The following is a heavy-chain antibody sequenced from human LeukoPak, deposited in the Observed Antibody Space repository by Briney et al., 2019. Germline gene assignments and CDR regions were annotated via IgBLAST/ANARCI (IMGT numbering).Heavy chain of an antibody. D-gene: IGHD3-16*01. CDR3: ARCEGFYDYFSGNPTYYFYMDV. CDR2: IKEDGSET. V-gene: IGHV3-7*01. CDR1: GFTFSTYW. J-gene: IGHJ6*03. Sequence: GGSLRLSCAASGFTFSTYWMCWVRQAPGKGLEWVANIKEDGSETNYVESVKGRFFISRDNAKNSQRLQMNSLRVEDSAVYYCARCEGFYDYFSGNPTYYFYMDVWGKGTTVTASS.